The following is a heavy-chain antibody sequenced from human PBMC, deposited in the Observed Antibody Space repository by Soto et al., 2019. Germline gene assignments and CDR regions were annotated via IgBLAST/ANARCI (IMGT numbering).Heavy chain of an antibody. D-gene: IGHD2-2*01. CDR3: ARDSDCHSTSCFFPPHV. CDR2: ISGGGSYI. V-gene: IGHV3-21*06. CDR1: GFTFSDEN. Sequence: LRLSCSASGFTFSDENMSWVRQVPGKGLEWVSGISGGGSYIFYADSVQGRFSISRDNPKNSLFLEMNSLRVEDTAVYYCARDSDCHSTSCFFPPHVWGQGTTVTVS. J-gene: IGHJ6*02.